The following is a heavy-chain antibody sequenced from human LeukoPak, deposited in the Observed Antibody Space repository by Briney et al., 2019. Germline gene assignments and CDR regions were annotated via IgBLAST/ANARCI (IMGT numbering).Heavy chain of an antibody. CDR3: ARDLGYFANWFDP. J-gene: IGHJ5*02. CDR1: GVTFSSNA. CDR2: IIPIFGTA. Sequence: SVKVSCKASGVTFSSNAISWVRQAPGQGLEWLGGIIPIFGTANYAQKFQGRVTITADESTSTAYMELSSLRSEDTAVYYCARDLGYFANWFDPWGQGTLVTVSS. D-gene: IGHD2-15*01. V-gene: IGHV1-69*01.